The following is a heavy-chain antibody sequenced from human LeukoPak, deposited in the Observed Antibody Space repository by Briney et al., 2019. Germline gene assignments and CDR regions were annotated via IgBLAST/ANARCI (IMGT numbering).Heavy chain of an antibody. CDR3: AKHRRSTLVTAYFDS. V-gene: IGHV3-23*01. J-gene: IGHJ4*02. CDR2: ISATGGTI. CDR1: GFTFSTYW. Sequence: GGSLRLSCAVSGFTFSTYWMSWVRQAPGKGLEWVSYISATGGTIYYADSVKGRFTISRDNSKNTLYLQLNSLRVDDAAIYYCAKHRRSTLVTAYFDSWGQGTLVTVSS. D-gene: IGHD2-21*02.